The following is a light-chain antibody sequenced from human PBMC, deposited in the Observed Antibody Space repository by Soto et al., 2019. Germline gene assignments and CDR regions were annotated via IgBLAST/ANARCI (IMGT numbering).Light chain of an antibody. Sequence: QSALTQPASVSGSPGQSITISCTGTSSDVGGYNYVSWYQQYPGKAPKLMISDVSNGPSGVSYRCSGSKTGNTASLTISRLQAEFEADYYRSLYTSSSPDVFGNTAKVT. V-gene: IGLV2-14*03. CDR3: SLYTSSSPDV. CDR1: SSDVGGYNY. J-gene: IGLJ1*01. CDR2: DVS.